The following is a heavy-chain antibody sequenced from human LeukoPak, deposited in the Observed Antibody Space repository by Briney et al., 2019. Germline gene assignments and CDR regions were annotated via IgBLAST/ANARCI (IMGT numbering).Heavy chain of an antibody. CDR2: IYSGGST. V-gene: IGHV3-53*01. CDR1: GFTVSSNY. D-gene: IGHD2-2*01. J-gene: IGHJ3*02. Sequence: SGGSLRLSCAASGFTVSSNYVSWVRQAPGKGLEWVSVIYSGGSTYYADSVKDRFTISRDNAKNTLYLQMNSLRAEDTAVYYCARGVVSHRAFDIWGQGTMVTVSS. CDR3: ARGVVSHRAFDI.